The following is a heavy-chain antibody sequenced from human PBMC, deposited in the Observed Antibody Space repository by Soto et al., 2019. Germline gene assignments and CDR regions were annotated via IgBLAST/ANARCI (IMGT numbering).Heavy chain of an antibody. Sequence: QVQLQESGPGLVKPSETLSLTCTVSGGSVSSTSYYWSWIRQPPGKGLEWIGYIHYSGSPNYNPSLKSRVTISVDTSKNQFSLKLSSVTAADTAVFYCVRAWEHLYFDYWGQGTLVTVSS. CDR3: VRAWEHLYFDY. V-gene: IGHV4-61*01. CDR1: GGSVSSTSYY. J-gene: IGHJ4*02. CDR2: IHYSGSP. D-gene: IGHD1-26*01.